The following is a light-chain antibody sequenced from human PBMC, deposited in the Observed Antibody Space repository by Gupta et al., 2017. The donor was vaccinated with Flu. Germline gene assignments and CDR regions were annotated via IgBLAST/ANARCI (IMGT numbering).Light chain of an antibody. CDR1: QAIGSL. CDR2: TAS. V-gene: IGKV1-9*01. Sequence: GDRITLTCRASQAIGSLLAWYQQNPGKAPKLLIHTASILQSGVPSRFSGSGSGTEFTLTITSLQPEDFATYYCQQRDSYPITFGQGTRLEIK. CDR3: QQRDSYPIT. J-gene: IGKJ5*01.